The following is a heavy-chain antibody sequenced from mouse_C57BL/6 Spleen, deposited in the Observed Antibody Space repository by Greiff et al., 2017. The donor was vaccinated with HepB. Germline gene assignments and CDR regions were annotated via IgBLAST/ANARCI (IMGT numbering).Heavy chain of an antibody. V-gene: IGHV3-6*01. CDR3: ARENYGSSYRFAY. Sequence: EVQLQQSGPGLVKPSQSLSLTCSVTGYSITSGYYWNWIRQFPGNQLEWMGYISYDGSNNYNPSLKNRISITRDTSKNQCFLKLNSVTTEDTATYYCARENYGSSYRFAYWGQGTLVTVSA. D-gene: IGHD1-1*01. J-gene: IGHJ3*01. CDR1: GYSITSGYY. CDR2: ISYDGSN.